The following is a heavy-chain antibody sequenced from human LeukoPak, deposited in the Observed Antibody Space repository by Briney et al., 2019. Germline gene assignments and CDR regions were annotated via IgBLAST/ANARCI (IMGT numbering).Heavy chain of an antibody. CDR3: ARDWSPVVVPAAMDWFDP. CDR1: GYTFTSYG. CDR2: FSAYNGNT. D-gene: IGHD2-2*01. J-gene: IGHJ5*02. V-gene: IGHV1-18*01. Sequence: ASVKVSCKASGYTFTSYGISWVRQAPGQGLEWMGWFSAYNGNTNYAQKLQGRVTMTTDTSTSTAYMVLRSLRSDDTAVYYCARDWSPVVVPAAMDWFDPWGQGTLVTVSS.